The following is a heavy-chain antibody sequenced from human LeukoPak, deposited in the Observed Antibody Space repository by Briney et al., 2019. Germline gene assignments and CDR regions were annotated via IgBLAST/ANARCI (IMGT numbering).Heavy chain of an antibody. CDR2: ISGSGGST. Sequence: GGSLRLSCAASGFTFSSYAMSWVRQAPGKGLEWVSAISGSGGSTYYADSVKGRFTISRDNSKNTLYLQMNSLRAEDTAVYYCAKSVVIVPAAIMGLDYFDYWGQGTLVTVSS. J-gene: IGHJ4*02. CDR3: AKSVVIVPAAIMGLDYFDY. CDR1: GFTFSSYA. D-gene: IGHD2-2*02. V-gene: IGHV3-23*01.